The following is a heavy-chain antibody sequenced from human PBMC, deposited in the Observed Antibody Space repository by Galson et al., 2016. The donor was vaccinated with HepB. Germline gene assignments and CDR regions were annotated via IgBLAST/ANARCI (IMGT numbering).Heavy chain of an antibody. J-gene: IGHJ3*02. V-gene: IGHV1-18*01. D-gene: IGHD6-13*01. CDR1: GYRFTRNG. CDR3: ATSKRLPGTDAFDI. Sequence: SVKVSCKASGYRFTRNGISWVRQAPGQGLEWIGWISANSGNTNYAQKFQGRVTMTRDTSTSTAYMELRSLRHDDTAVYYCATSKRLPGTDAFDIWGQGTMVTVSS. CDR2: ISANSGNT.